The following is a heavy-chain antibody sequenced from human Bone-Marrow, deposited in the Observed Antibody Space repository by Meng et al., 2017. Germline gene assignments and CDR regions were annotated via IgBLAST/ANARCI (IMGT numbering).Heavy chain of an antibody. D-gene: IGHD6-13*01. J-gene: IGHJ4*02. CDR3: ARGGSSWYYDY. CDR1: GFTFSSYS. V-gene: IGHV3-21*01. CDR2: ISSSSSSYI. Sequence: GESLKISCAASGFTFSSYSMNWVRQAPGKGLEWVSSISSSSSSYIYYADSVKGRFTISRDNAKNSLYLQMNSLRAEDTAVYYCARGGSSWYYDYWGQGTLVTVSS.